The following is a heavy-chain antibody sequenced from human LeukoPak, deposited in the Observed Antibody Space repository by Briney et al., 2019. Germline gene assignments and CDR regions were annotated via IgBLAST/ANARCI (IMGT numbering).Heavy chain of an antibody. CDR2: INWNGGST. Sequence: GGSLRLSCAASGFTFDDHGMSWVRQAPGKGLEWVSGINWNGGSTGYADSVKGRFTVSRDNAKNSLYLQMNSLRAEDTAVYYCARDGEAYGWNYAFDYWGQGTLVTVSS. CDR3: ARDGEAYGWNYAFDY. J-gene: IGHJ4*02. V-gene: IGHV3-20*04. D-gene: IGHD1-7*01. CDR1: GFTFDDHG.